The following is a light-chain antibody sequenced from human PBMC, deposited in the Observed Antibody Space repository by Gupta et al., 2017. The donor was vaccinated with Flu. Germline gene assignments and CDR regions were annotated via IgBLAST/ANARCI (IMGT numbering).Light chain of an antibody. CDR2: GDT. J-gene: IGLJ3*02. V-gene: IGLV3-25*01. CDR1: TLGRQC. Sequence: GQTARITCSGNTLGRQCSYWYQQMPGQAPVLVVYGDTGRPSGIPERFSGSNSETPATLTISRVQAEDEADYYCQSADISSTYGVFGGGTKVTVL. CDR3: QSADISSTYGV.